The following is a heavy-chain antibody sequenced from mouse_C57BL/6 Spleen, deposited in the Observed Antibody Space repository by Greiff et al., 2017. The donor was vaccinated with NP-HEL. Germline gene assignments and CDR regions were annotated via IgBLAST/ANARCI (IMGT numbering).Heavy chain of an antibody. Sequence: QVQLQQPGAELVRPGTSVKLSCKASGYTFTSYWMHWVKQRPGQGLEWIGVIDPSDSYTNYNQKFKGKATLTVDTSSSTAYMQLSSLTSEDSAVYYCARGYYYGSSLYWYFDVWGTGTTVTVSS. J-gene: IGHJ1*03. CDR1: GYTFTSYW. D-gene: IGHD1-1*01. CDR2: IDPSDSYT. V-gene: IGHV1-59*01. CDR3: ARGYYYGSSLYWYFDV.